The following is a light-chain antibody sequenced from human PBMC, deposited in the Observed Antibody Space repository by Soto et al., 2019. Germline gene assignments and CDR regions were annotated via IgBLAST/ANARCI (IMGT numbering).Light chain of an antibody. CDR1: SSDVANDKF. J-gene: IGLJ1*01. V-gene: IGLV2-23*01. Sequence: QSVLTQPASVSGSPGQLINVSCTGASSDVANDKFVSWYQQHPGKAPKLMIYEGTKRPSGVSDRFSASKSGDTASLTISGLQAEDEADYYCCSYAHSDTHNYVFGTGTKVTVL. CDR3: CSYAHSDTHNYV. CDR2: EGT.